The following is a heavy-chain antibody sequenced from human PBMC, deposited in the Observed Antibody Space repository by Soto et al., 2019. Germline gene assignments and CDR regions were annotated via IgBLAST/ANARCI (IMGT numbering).Heavy chain of an antibody. CDR3: ARQERGVVVVVAATIDY. V-gene: IGHV4-39*01. CDR1: GGSISSSSYY. J-gene: IGHJ4*02. CDR2: IYYSGST. Sequence: SETLSLTCTVSGGSISSSSYYWGWIRQPPGKGLEWIGSIYYSGSTYYNPSLKSRVTISVDTSKNQFSLKLSSVTAADTAVYYCARQERGVVVVVAATIDYWGQGTLVTVSS. D-gene: IGHD2-15*01.